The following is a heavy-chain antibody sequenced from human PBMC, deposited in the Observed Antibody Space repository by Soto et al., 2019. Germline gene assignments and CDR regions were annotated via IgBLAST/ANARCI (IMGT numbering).Heavy chain of an antibody. CDR3: ARGRSDYDFWSGPSDY. CDR1: GGSISSGGYY. J-gene: IGHJ4*02. V-gene: IGHV4-31*03. D-gene: IGHD3-3*01. Sequence: PSETLSLTCTVSGGSISSGGYYWSWIRQHPGKGLEWIGYIYYSGSTYYNPSLKSRVTISVDTSKNQFSLKLSSVTAADTAVYYCARGRSDYDFWSGPSDYWGQGTLVTVSS. CDR2: IYYSGST.